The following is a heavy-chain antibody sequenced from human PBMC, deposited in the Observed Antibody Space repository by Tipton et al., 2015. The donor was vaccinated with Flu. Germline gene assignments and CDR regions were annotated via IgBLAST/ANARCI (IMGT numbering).Heavy chain of an antibody. CDR1: SGSIRSTNYF. Sequence: GLVKPSETLSLTCTVSSGSIRSTNYFCAWIRQPPGKRLELIGSIYPSGATYYNPSLKSRVTISVDTSKSHSSLKLTSVTAGDTAVYYCARLEGAFEGGHCVSSNCWTNFWGQGTLASVSS. CDR2: IYPSGAT. J-gene: IGHJ4*02. CDR3: ARLEGAFEGGHCVSSNCWTNF. V-gene: IGHV4-39*02. D-gene: IGHD2-2*01.